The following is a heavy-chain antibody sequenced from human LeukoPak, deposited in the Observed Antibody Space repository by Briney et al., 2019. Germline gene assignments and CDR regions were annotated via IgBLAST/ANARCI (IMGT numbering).Heavy chain of an antibody. J-gene: IGHJ2*01. CDR1: GGSISSYY. Sequence: PSETLSLTCTVSGGSISSYYWSWIRQPPGKGLEWIGYIYYSGSTNYNPSLKGRVTISVDTSKNQFSLKLSSVTAADTAVYYCARDTGYYDSSGYIDLWGRGTLVTVSS. CDR3: ARDTGYYDSSGYIDL. CDR2: IYYSGST. V-gene: IGHV4-59*01. D-gene: IGHD3-22*01.